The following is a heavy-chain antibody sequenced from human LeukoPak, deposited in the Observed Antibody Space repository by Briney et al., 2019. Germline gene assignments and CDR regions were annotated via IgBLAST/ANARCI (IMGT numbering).Heavy chain of an antibody. CDR1: GGSVSSNIYY. D-gene: IGHD3-22*01. V-gene: IGHV4-61*01. Sequence: SETLSLTCTVSGGSVSSNIYYWNWIRQPRGKGLEWIGYIYYSGSTNYSPSLKSRVTISVDTSKNQFSLKLTSLTAADTAVYYCAREDSSGYLGYWGQGTLVTVSS. J-gene: IGHJ4*02. CDR2: IYYSGST. CDR3: AREDSSGYLGY.